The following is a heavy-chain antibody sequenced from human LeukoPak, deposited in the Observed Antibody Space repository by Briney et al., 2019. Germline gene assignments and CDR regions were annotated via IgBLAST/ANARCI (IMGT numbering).Heavy chain of an antibody. V-gene: IGHV4-34*01. D-gene: IGHD5-18*01. Sequence: SETLSLTCAVYGGSFSGYYWSWIRQPPGKGLEWIGEINHSGSNNYNPSLKSRVTISVDTSKNQFSLKLSSVTAADTAVYYCARSHTAMVSWGQGTLVTVSS. J-gene: IGHJ5*02. CDR3: ARSHTAMVS. CDR2: INHSGSN. CDR1: GGSFSGYY.